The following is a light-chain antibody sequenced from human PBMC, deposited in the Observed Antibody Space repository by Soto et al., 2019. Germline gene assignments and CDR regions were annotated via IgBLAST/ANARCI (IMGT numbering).Light chain of an antibody. CDR2: SND. V-gene: IGLV1-44*01. J-gene: IGLJ2*01. CDR3: ATWDYDLNGVV. Sequence: QSVLTQPPSASGTPGQRVSISCSGGSSNIGSTAVDWYQQVPGMAPKLLIYSNDQRPSGVPDRFPGSKSGTSGSLVISGLQAEDEADYFCATWDYDLNGVVFGGGTQLTVL. CDR1: SSNIGSTA.